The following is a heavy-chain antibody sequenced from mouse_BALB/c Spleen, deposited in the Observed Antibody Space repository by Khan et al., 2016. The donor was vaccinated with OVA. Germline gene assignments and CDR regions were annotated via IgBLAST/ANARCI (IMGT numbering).Heavy chain of an antibody. CDR1: GYTFTDHY. V-gene: IGHV1-77*01. CDR2: IYPGSGNI. Sequence: QVRLQQSGAELARPGASVKMSCKASGYTFTDHYITWVKQRTGQGLEWIGEIYPGSGNIYYNENFKGKATLTADKSSSTAYMHLSSLTSEDSAVYFCSRVDTTSLDYGGQGTTLTVSS. J-gene: IGHJ2*01. D-gene: IGHD4-1*02. CDR3: SRVDTTSLDY.